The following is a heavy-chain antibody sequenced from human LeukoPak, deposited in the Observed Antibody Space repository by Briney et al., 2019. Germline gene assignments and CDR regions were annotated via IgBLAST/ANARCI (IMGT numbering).Heavy chain of an antibody. CDR3: AKVLYSSSWYSTFYYYGMDV. CDR1: GFTFSSYA. D-gene: IGHD6-13*01. V-gene: IGHV3-23*01. J-gene: IGHJ6*02. CDR2: ISGSGGST. Sequence: GGSLRLSCAASGFTFSSYAMSWVRQAPGKGLEWVSAISGSGGSTYYADSVEGRFTISRDNSKNTLCLQMNSLRAEDTAVYYCAKVLYSSSWYSTFYYYGMDVWGQGTTVTVSS.